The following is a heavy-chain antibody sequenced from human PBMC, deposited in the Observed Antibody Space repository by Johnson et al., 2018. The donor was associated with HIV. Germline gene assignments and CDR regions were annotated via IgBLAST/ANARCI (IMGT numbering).Heavy chain of an antibody. CDR3: TTALTGDAFNI. J-gene: IGHJ3*02. V-gene: IGHV3-15*01. CDR1: GFTFSNAW. D-gene: IGHD7-27*01. Sequence: VQLVESGGGLVKPGGSLRLSCAASGFTFSNAWMSWVRQAPGKGLEWVGRIKSKTDGGTTDYAAPVKDRFTISRDDSKNTLYLQLNSLKTEDTAVYYCTTALTGDAFNIWGQGTLVTVSS. CDR2: IKSKTDGGTT.